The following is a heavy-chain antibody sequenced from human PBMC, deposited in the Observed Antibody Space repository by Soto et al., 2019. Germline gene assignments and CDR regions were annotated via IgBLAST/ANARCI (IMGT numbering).Heavy chain of an antibody. Sequence: QLQESGPGLVKASETLSLTCTVSGGSISSTDHYWGWIRQPPGKGLEWLGSIYYAGSTFHNPSHKRRATVSVDTSRNTFALRLSSVTASDTAVYYCARLVFHCLRGSCDDYNFYGLDVCVQVTTGTV. CDR3: ARLVFHCLRGSCDDYNFYGLDV. CDR2: IYYAGST. V-gene: IGHV4-39*01. D-gene: IGHD2-15*01. J-gene: IGHJ6*02. CDR1: GGSISSTDHY.